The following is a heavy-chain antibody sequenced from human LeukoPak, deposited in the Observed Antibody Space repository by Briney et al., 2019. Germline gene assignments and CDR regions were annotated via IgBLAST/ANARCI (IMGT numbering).Heavy chain of an antibody. D-gene: IGHD6-13*01. V-gene: IGHV1-2*02. CDR1: GYTFTGYY. CDR2: INPNRGGT. Sequence: GASVKVSCKASGYTFTGYYMHGVRQAPGQGLEWMGWINPNRGGTNYAQKFQGRLTMTRDTSISTAYMELSRLRSDDTAVYYCARGVGVSSWYFSIRGIDYWGQGTLVTVSS. J-gene: IGHJ4*02. CDR3: ARGVGVSSWYFSIRGIDY.